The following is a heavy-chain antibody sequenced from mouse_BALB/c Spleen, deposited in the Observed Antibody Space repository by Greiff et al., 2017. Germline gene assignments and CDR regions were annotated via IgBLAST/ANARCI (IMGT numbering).Heavy chain of an antibody. V-gene: IGHV5-17*02. Sequence: DVQLVESGGGLVQPGGSRKLSCAASGFTFSSFGMHWVRQAPEKGLEWVAYISSGSSTIYYADTVKGRFTISRDNPKNTLFLQMTSLRSEDTAMYYCARDYYGSSSYAMDYWGQGTLVTVSA. J-gene: IGHJ3*01. CDR1: GFTFSSFG. CDR3: ARDYYGSSSYAMDY. CDR2: ISSGSSTI. D-gene: IGHD1-1*01.